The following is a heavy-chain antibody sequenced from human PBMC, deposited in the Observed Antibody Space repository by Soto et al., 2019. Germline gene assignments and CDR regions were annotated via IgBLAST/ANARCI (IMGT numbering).Heavy chain of an antibody. CDR3: ANRLDSFLGFDY. Sequence: QITLKESGPTLVKPTQTLTLTCTFSGFSLSTSGVGVGWIRQPPGKALEWLALIYWDDVKRYSPSLKSRLTVXKVXSKNQVVLTMTNMDPVDTATYYCANRLDSFLGFDYWGQGTLVTVSS. V-gene: IGHV2-5*02. CDR2: IYWDDVK. CDR1: GFSLSTSGVG. D-gene: IGHD3-16*01. J-gene: IGHJ4*02.